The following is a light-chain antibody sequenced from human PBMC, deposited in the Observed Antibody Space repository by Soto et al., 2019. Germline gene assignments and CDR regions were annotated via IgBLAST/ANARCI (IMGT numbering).Light chain of an antibody. J-gene: IGLJ1*01. V-gene: IGLV2-23*02. CDR1: NSDVGSYNL. CDR2: EVT. CDR3: FSYAGDSVYV. Sequence: QSVLTQPASVSGSPRQSITISCTGTNSDVGSYNLVSWFQQHPGKDPKLVIYEVTKRPSGVSDRFSGSKSGNTASLTISGLQAEDEADYYCFSYAGDSVYVFGTGTKVTVL.